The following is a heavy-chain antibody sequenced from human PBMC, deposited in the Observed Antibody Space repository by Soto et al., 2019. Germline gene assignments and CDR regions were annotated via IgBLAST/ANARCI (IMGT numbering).Heavy chain of an antibody. J-gene: IGHJ5*02. Sequence: SETLSLTCTVSGGSISSYYWSWVRQPPGKGLEWIGYIYYSGSTNYNPSLKSRVTISVDTSKNQFSLKLSSVTAADTAVYYCARGPIVGATGYWFDPWGQGTLVTVSS. D-gene: IGHD1-26*01. CDR2: IYYSGST. CDR1: GGSISSYY. V-gene: IGHV4-59*13. CDR3: ARGPIVGATGYWFDP.